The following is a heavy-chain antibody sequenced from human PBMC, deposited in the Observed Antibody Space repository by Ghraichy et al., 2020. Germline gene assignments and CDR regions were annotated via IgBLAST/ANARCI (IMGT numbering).Heavy chain of an antibody. V-gene: IGHV4-34*01. D-gene: IGHD6-13*01. J-gene: IGHJ6*03. CDR2: INHSGST. Sequence: SQTLSLTCAVYGGSFSGYYWSWIRQPPGKGLEWIGEINHSGSTNYNPSLKSRVTISVDTSKNQFSLKLSSVTAADTAVYYCARGLPSSSSANYYYYMDVWGKGTTVTVSS. CDR1: GGSFSGYY. CDR3: ARGLPSSSSANYYYYMDV.